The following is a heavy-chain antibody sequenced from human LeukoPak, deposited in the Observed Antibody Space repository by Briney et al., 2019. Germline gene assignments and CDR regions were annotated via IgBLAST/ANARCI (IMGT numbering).Heavy chain of an antibody. CDR3: ASLPYGSLAQGY. D-gene: IGHD5-24*01. J-gene: IGHJ4*02. Sequence: GGSLSLSCAASGFTFSSYWMHWVRQARGKGLVWVSRINSDGIFTIYVDSVKGRFTIARDNAKNTLCLQMNSLRAEDTAVYYCASLPYGSLAQGYWGQGTLVTVSS. CDR2: INSDGIFT. V-gene: IGHV3-74*01. CDR1: GFTFSSYW.